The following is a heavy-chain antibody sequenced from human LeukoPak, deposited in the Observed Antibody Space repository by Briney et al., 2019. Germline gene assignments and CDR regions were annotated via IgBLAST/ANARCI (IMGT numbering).Heavy chain of an antibody. V-gene: IGHV4-61*02. D-gene: IGHD5/OR15-5a*01. CDR1: GGSISSGSYY. CDR2: IYTSGST. CDR3: ATAGMSSVEY. Sequence: SGTLSLTCTVSGGSISSGSYYWSWIRQPAGKGLEWIGRIYTSGSTNYNPSLKSRVTISVDTSKNQFSLKLSSVTAADTAVYYCATAGMSSVEYWGHGTLVTVSS. J-gene: IGHJ4*01.